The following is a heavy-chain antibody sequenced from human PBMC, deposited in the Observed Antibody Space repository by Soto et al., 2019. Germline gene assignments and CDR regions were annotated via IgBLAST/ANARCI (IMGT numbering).Heavy chain of an antibody. CDR1: GFTFSNAW. D-gene: IGHD5-12*01. Sequence: EVQLVESGGGLVKPGGSLRLSCAASGFTFSNAWMSWVRQAPGKGLEWVGRIKSKTDGGTTDYAAPVKGRFTISRDDSKNTLYLQMNSLKTEDTAAYYCTSVTITLYGMDVWGQGTTVTVSS. CDR2: IKSKTDGGTT. J-gene: IGHJ6*02. CDR3: TSVTITLYGMDV. V-gene: IGHV3-15*01.